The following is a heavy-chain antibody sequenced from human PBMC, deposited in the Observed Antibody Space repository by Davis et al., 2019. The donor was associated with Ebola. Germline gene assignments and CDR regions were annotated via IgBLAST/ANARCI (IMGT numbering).Heavy chain of an antibody. CDR3: ARGYCSGGSCYSPDY. Sequence: ASVKVSCKASGYTFTNYGITWVRQAPGQGLEWMGWINPHNGNTNYAQNVQGRVIMTSDTATTTAYMEVGSLRSDDTAVYYCARGYCSGGSCYSPDYWGQGTLITVSS. D-gene: IGHD2-15*01. J-gene: IGHJ4*02. CDR2: INPHNGNT. CDR1: GYTFTNYG. V-gene: IGHV1-18*04.